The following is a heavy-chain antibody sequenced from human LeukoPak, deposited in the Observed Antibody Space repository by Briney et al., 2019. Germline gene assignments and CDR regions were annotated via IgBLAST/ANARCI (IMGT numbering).Heavy chain of an antibody. Sequence: GGSLRLSCAASGFTFSSYSMNWARQAPGKGLEWVSSISSSSSYIYYADSVKGRVTITRDNDNNSLYLQMNSLRAEDTAVYYCAGDQEGFDYWGQGTLVTVSS. V-gene: IGHV3-21*01. CDR1: GFTFSSYS. J-gene: IGHJ4*02. CDR2: ISSSSSYI. CDR3: AGDQEGFDY.